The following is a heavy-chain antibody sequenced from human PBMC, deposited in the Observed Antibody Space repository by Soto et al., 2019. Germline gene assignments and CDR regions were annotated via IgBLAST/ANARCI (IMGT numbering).Heavy chain of an antibody. Sequence: HVQLVQSGAEVKKPGSSVKVSCKTSGGTFTTHTFTWVRQAPGQGLEWMGRIIPVLGLTNHAQKFQGRVTITADKSTSTAYMELSSLRSEDTAVYYCASSGITMTTFDYCGQGTLVPVS. D-gene: IGHD3-22*01. CDR2: IIPVLGLT. J-gene: IGHJ4*02. CDR3: ASSGITMTTFDY. CDR1: GGTFTTHT. V-gene: IGHV1-69*02.